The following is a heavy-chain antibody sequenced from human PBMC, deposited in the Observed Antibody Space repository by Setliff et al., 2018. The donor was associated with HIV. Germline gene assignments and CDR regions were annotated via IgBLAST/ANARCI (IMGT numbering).Heavy chain of an antibody. CDR1: GYTFTSYG. V-gene: IGHV1-18*01. CDR3: ARDYRGELHF. CDR2: ISAYNGNT. J-gene: IGHJ4*02. D-gene: IGHD1-26*01. Sequence: ASVKVSCKASGYTFTSYGISWVRQAPGQGLEWMGWISAYNGNTDYAQEVLGRITMTTDTSTKTAYMELRGLRSADTAVYFCARDYRGELHFWGQGTLVTVSS.